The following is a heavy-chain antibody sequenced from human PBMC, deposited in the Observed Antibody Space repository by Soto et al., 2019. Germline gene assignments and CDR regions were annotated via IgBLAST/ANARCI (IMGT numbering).Heavy chain of an antibody. D-gene: IGHD2-15*01. V-gene: IGHV1-69*01. CDR1: ADTFNNYG. Sequence: EQSGPEVKKPGSSVKVSCKASADTFNNYGFSWVRQAPGQGLECVGGVVPLFGTANYAQKFQGRATISADESASTVYLELTNLQSDDTAIFYCASGVAVDRFEFWGLGTLVIVSS. J-gene: IGHJ4*01. CDR2: VVPLFGTA. CDR3: ASGVAVDRFEF.